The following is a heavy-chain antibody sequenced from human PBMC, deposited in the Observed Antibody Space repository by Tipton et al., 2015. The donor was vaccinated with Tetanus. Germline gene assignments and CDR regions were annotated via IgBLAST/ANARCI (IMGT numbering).Heavy chain of an antibody. V-gene: IGHV4-30-2*01. CDR3: VRGRGLGAYSFGFEY. J-gene: IGHJ4*02. Sequence: TLSLTCTVSGGSISSYYWSWIRQPPGQGLEWLGYIYQTDSTYYNPSVRSRLTLSLRRSKNQVSLKLSSVTAADTAVYYCVRGRGLGAYSFGFEYWGQGALVTVSS. CDR2: IYQTDST. D-gene: IGHD5-12*01. CDR1: GGSISSYY.